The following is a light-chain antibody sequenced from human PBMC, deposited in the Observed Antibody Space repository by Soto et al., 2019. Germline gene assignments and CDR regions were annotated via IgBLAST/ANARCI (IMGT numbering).Light chain of an antibody. Sequence: DIQMTQSPSSLSASVGDRVTITCRASQSISSYLNWYQQKPGKAPKLLIYAASSLQSGVPLRFSGSGSGTDFSLNISSMQHEDFATYYCQQSYSTSPPFGQGTK. CDR3: QQSYSTSPP. CDR1: QSISSY. V-gene: IGKV1-39*01. J-gene: IGKJ1*01. CDR2: AAS.